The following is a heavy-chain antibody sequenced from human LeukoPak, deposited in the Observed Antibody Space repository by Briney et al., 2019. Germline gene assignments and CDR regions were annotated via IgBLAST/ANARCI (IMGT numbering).Heavy chain of an antibody. D-gene: IGHD3-22*01. V-gene: IGHV3-21*01. CDR3: AKDLITMIVVPSDAFDI. CDR1: GFTVSSNY. CDR2: ISSSSSYI. Sequence: GGSLRLSCAASGFTVSSNYMNWVRQAPGKGLEWVSSISSSSSYIYYADSVKGRFTISRDNAKNSLYLQMNSLRAEDTAVYYCAKDLITMIVVPSDAFDIWGQGTMVTVSS. J-gene: IGHJ3*02.